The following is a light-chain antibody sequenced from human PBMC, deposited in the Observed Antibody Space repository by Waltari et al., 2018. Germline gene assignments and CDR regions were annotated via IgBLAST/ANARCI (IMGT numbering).Light chain of an antibody. CDR1: SSDVGSSNL. Sequence: QSALTQPASVSGSPGQSITISCTGTSSDVGSSNLVSWYQQHPGKAPKLMIYEVSKRPSGVSNRFAGSKSGNTASLTSSGLQAEDEADYYCYSYAGSSPVVFGGGTKLTVL. J-gene: IGLJ2*01. V-gene: IGLV2-23*02. CDR3: YSYAGSSPVV. CDR2: EVS.